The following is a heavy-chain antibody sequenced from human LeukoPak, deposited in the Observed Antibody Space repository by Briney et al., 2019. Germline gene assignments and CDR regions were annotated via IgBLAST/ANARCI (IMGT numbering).Heavy chain of an antibody. CDR3: AAYDSSGYASKYFQH. Sequence: PGGSLRLSCAASGFTSSNYWMHWVRQAPGQGLVWVSRINGDGSSTNYADSVKGRSTISRDNPKNTLYLQINRLRAEDTAVYYCAAYDSSGYASKYFQHWGQGTLVTVSS. CDR1: GFTSSNYW. CDR2: INGDGSST. V-gene: IGHV3-74*01. D-gene: IGHD3-22*01. J-gene: IGHJ1*01.